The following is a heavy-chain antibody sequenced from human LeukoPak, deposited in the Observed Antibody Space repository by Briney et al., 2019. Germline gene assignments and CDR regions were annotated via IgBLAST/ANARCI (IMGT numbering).Heavy chain of an antibody. D-gene: IGHD1-26*01. CDR3: ARDLSSGSYDWFDP. CDR2: IYYSGST. J-gene: IGHJ5*02. V-gene: IGHV4-30-4*01. Sequence: SETLSLTCTVSGGSISSGDYYWSWIRQPPGKGLEWIGYIYYSGSTYYNPSLKSRVTISVDTSKNQFSLKLSSVTAADTVVYYCARDLSSGSYDWFDPWGQGTLVTVSS. CDR1: GGSISSGDYY.